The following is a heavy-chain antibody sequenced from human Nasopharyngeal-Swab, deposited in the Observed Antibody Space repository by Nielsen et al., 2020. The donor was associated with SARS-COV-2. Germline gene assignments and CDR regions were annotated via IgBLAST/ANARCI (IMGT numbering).Heavy chain of an antibody. D-gene: IGHD2-8*02. V-gene: IGHV3-21*01. J-gene: IGHJ6*03. CDR3: ARDLGVYAILHYMDV. CDR2: ISSSSSYI. CDR1: GFTFSSYS. Sequence: GGSLRLSCAASGFTFSSYSMNWVRQAPGKGLEWVSSISSSSSYIYYADSVKGRFTISRDNAKNSLYLQMNSLRAEDTAVYYCARDLGVYAILHYMDVWGKGTTVTVSS.